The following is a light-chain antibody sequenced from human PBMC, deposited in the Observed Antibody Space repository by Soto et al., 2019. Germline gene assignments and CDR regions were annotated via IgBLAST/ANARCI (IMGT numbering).Light chain of an antibody. CDR3: VAWDDNLSSRV. CDR2: DVS. CDR1: SSDVGSYNY. Sequence: QSALTQPRSVSGSPGQSVTISCTGTSSDVGSYNYVSWYQHHPGKAPKLLLYDVSERPSGVPDRFSGSKSGNTASLTISGLQAEDEADYYCVAWDDNLSSRVFGGGTKLTVL. J-gene: IGLJ3*02. V-gene: IGLV2-11*01.